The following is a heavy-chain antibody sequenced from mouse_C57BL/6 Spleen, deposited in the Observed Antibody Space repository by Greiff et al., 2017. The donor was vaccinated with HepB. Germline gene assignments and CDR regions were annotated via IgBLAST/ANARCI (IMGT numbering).Heavy chain of an antibody. D-gene: IGHD2-3*01. Sequence: QVQLQQPGAELVRPGSSVKLSCKASGYTFTSYWMHWVKQRPIQGLEWIGNIDPSDSETHYNQKFKDKATLTVDKSSSTAYMQLSSLTSEDAAVYCCARAPYDGYPFAYWGQGTLVTVSA. V-gene: IGHV1-52*01. CDR3: ARAPYDGYPFAY. CDR2: IDPSDSET. J-gene: IGHJ3*01. CDR1: GYTFTSYW.